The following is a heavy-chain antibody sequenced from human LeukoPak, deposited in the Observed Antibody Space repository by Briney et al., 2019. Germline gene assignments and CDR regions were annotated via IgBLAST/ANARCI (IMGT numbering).Heavy chain of an antibody. V-gene: IGHV1-69*13. Sequence: GASVKVSCKASGGTFSSYAISWVRQAPGQGLEWMGGIIPIFGTANYAQKFQGRVTITADESTSTAYMELSSLRSEDTAVYYCASASRMRYGGYALDYWGQGTLVTVSS. D-gene: IGHD5-12*01. CDR1: GGTFSSYA. CDR2: IIPIFGTA. CDR3: ASASRMRYGGYALDY. J-gene: IGHJ4*02.